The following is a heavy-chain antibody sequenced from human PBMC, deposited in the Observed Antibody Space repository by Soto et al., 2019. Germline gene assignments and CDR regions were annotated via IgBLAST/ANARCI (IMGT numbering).Heavy chain of an antibody. CDR3: AIHYYDSSGYPSGMDV. CDR1: GDSVSSNSAA. J-gene: IGHJ6*02. D-gene: IGHD3-22*01. CDR2: TYYRSKWYN. V-gene: IGHV6-1*01. Sequence: PSQTLSLTCAISGDSVSSNSAAWNWIRQSPSRGLEWLGRTYYRSKWYNDYAVSVKSRITINPDTSKNQFSLQLNSVTPEDTAVYYCAIHYYDSSGYPSGMDVWVQGTTVTVSS.